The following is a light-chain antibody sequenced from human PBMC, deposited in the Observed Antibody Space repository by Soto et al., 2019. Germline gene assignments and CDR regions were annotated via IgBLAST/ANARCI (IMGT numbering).Light chain of an antibody. CDR3: QQYNNYFSWT. J-gene: IGKJ1*01. V-gene: IGKV1-5*01. CDR1: QSISIW. CDR2: DAS. Sequence: DIQMTQSPSTLSASVGDRVTITCRASQSISIWLAWYQQKPGKAPNILIYDASTLVSGVPSRFSCSGSGTEFTLTISSLQPDDFATYYCQQYNNYFSWTFGQGTKVEIK.